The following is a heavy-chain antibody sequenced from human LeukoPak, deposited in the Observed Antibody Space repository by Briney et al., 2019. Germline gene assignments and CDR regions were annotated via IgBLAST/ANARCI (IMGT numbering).Heavy chain of an antibody. CDR3: ARGPPNNESDYDFSSGYYNGLAYFFDF. D-gene: IGHD3-3*01. Sequence: SETLSLTCTGSGVSISNYYWIWIRQSPGKGLEWIRDIYYSSSTNYHPSLKRRVTISDNTSRNHFSLKLTLMTAATTAVYCSARGPPNNESDYDFSSGYYNGLAYFFDFWGQGSLVTVSS. CDR1: GVSISNYY. CDR2: IYYSSST. V-gene: IGHV4-59*01. J-gene: IGHJ4*02.